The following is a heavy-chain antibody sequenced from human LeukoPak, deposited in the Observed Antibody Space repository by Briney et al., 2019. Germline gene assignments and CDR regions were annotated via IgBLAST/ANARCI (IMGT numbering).Heavy chain of an antibody. J-gene: IGHJ4*02. D-gene: IGHD6-19*01. Sequence: GGSLRLSCAASGFSFSSYAMSWVRQALGKGLEWVSSISGGGDNTYYAESVKGRFTISRDNSKNTLFLQMNSLRAEDTAVFYCAKRSGYTTGWFFDFWGQGTLVTISS. CDR2: ISGGGDNT. V-gene: IGHV3-23*01. CDR3: AKRSGYTTGWFFDF. CDR1: GFSFSSYA.